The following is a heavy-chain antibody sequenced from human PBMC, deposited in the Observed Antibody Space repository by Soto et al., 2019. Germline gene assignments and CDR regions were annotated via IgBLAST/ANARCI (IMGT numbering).Heavy chain of an antibody. D-gene: IGHD3-16*01. CDR1: GFSFSNYG. CDR2: ISYDGSHK. Sequence: GGSLRLSCAASGFSFSNYGIHWVRQAPGKGLEWVAIISYDGSHKAYADSVRGRFTISRDNSKNTVYLQMSSLRAEDRAVYYCAADRGYFDYWGQGALVTVSS. V-gene: IGHV3-30*03. CDR3: AADRGYFDY. J-gene: IGHJ4*02.